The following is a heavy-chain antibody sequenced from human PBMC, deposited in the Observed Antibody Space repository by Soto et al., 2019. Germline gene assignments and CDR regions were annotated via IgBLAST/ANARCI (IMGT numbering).Heavy chain of an antibody. V-gene: IGHV1-24*01. D-gene: IGHD6-6*01. CDR1: GYTLTELS. J-gene: IGHJ5*02. CDR3: AIRLAARPPYKTTWFDP. Sequence: SVKGSCKVSGYTLTELSMHWGRQAHGKGLEWMGGFDPEDGETIYAQKFQGRVTMTEDTSTDTAYMELSSLRSEDTAVYYCAIRLAARPPYKTTWFDPLGQGTLVPGSS. CDR2: FDPEDGET.